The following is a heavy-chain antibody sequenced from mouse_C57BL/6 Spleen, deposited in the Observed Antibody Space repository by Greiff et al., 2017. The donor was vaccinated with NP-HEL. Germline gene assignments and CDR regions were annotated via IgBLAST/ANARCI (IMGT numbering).Heavy chain of an antibody. D-gene: IGHD2-12*01. V-gene: IGHV1-52*01. CDR1: GYTFTSYW. J-gene: IGHJ3*01. Sequence: VQLQQPGAELVRPGSSVKLSCKASGYTFTSYWMHWVKQRPIQGLEWIGNIDPSDSETHYNQKFKDKATLPVDKSSSTPYLQPSTLATEDSAVYYCARGGGTIVTTTGFAYWGQGTLVTVSA. CDR2: IDPSDSET. CDR3: ARGGGTIVTTTGFAY.